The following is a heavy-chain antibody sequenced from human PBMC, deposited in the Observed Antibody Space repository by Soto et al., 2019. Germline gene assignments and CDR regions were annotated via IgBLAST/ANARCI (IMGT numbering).Heavy chain of an antibody. CDR2: ILDTGTTV. V-gene: IGHV3-23*01. D-gene: IGHD3-10*01. J-gene: IGHJ5*02. Sequence: PGGSLRLSCAASGFPFSSTDMSWVRQAPGKGLEWVSTILDTGTTVFYADSVKGRFTVSRDNSNNTLYAQMNNLRADDTAVYYCVKNSGWFNTWGQGALVTVSS. CDR3: VKNSGWFNT. CDR1: GFPFSSTD.